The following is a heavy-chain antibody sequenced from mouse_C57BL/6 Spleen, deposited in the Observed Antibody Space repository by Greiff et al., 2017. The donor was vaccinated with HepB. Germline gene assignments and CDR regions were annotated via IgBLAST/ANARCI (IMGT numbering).Heavy chain of an antibody. D-gene: IGHD2-4*01. CDR1: GYTFTSYW. V-gene: IGHV1-52*01. CDR3: ARLGLRGWYFDV. Sequence: QVQLKQPGAELVRPGSSVKLSCKASGYTFTSYWMHWVKQRPIQGLEWIGNIDPSDSETHYNQKFKDKATLTVDKSSSTAYMQLSSLTSEDSAVYYGARLGLRGWYFDVWGTGTTVTVSS. CDR2: IDPSDSET. J-gene: IGHJ1*03.